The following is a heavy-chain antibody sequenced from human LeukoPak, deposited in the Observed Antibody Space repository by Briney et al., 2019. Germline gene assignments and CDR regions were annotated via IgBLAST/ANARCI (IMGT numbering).Heavy chain of an antibody. V-gene: IGHV1-2*02. Sequence: ASVKASCKPSRYTFTGYYMTWVRQDPAQGLEWMGWINCNRAGTNYPQKFKGRVSMTRDTSISTAYLELSRLTSDDTAVYYCARDLTIVGGVSDPRFRGHWGQGTLVTVSS. D-gene: IGHD3-3*01. J-gene: IGHJ4*02. CDR1: RYTFTGYY. CDR2: INCNRAGT. CDR3: ARDLTIVGGVSDPRFRGH.